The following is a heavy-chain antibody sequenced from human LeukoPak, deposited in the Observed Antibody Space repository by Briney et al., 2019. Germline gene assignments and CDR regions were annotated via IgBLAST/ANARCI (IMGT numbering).Heavy chain of an antibody. V-gene: IGHV3-23*01. D-gene: IGHD3-22*01. CDR3: ARDLLGMIVFDY. Sequence: GGSLRLSCAASGFTFSSYAMSWVRQAPGKGLEWVSAISGSGGSTYYADSVKGRFTISRDNAKNSLYLQMNSLRAEDTAVYYCARDLLGMIVFDYWGQGTLVTVSS. CDR1: GFTFSSYA. J-gene: IGHJ4*02. CDR2: ISGSGGST.